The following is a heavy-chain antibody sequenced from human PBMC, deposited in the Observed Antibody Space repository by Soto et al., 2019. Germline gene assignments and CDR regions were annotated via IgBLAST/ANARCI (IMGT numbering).Heavy chain of an antibody. V-gene: IGHV3-33*01. CDR3: ARDLRSYYGSGFGS. D-gene: IGHD3-10*01. CDR2: IWYDGSNK. Sequence: QVQLVESGGGVVQPGRSLRLSCAASGFTFSSYGMHWVRQAPGKGLEWVAVIWYDGSNKYYADSVKGRFTISRDNSKNTLYLQMNSLSAEYTAVYYCARDLRSYYGSGFGSWGQGTLVTVSS. J-gene: IGHJ5*01. CDR1: GFTFSSYG.